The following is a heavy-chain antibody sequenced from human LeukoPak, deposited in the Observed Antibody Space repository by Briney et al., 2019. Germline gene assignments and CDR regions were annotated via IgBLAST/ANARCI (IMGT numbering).Heavy chain of an antibody. J-gene: IGHJ4*02. CDR2: IYHSGST. Sequence: SETLSLTCTVSGGSISSGAYYWGWIRQPPGNGLEWSVYIYHSGSTSYNPSLKRRVTISVDRYKNQFSLKLSSVTAADTAVYYCARVVPAAIPYFDYWGQGTLVTVSS. V-gene: IGHV4-30-2*01. CDR1: GGSISSGAYY. D-gene: IGHD2-2*02. CDR3: ARVVPAAIPYFDY.